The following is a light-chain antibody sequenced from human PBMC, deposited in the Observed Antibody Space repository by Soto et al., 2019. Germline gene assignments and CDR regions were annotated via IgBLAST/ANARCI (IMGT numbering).Light chain of an antibody. CDR1: SSDIGAYNY. J-gene: IGLJ3*02. V-gene: IGLV2-8*01. CDR3: TSYGGRDNLM. CDR2: EVN. Sequence: QSVLTQPPSASGSPGQSVTISCTGTSSDIGAYNYVSWLQQHPGEAPKLIISEVNKRPSGVPDRFSGSKSCNTASLTVSGLQAEDEADYYCTSYGGRDNLMFGGGTKVTVL.